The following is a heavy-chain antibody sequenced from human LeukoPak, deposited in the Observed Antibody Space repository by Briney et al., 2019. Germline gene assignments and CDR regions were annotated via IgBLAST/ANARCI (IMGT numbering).Heavy chain of an antibody. D-gene: IGHD6-13*01. CDR3: ARVGRAAAGFDY. CDR2: IDPSDSYT. V-gene: IGHV5-10-1*01. Sequence: GESLKISCKGSGYSFTSYWISWVRQMPGKGLAWMGRIDPSDSYTNYSPSFQGHVTISADKSISTAYLQWSSLKASDTAMYYCARVGRAAAGFDYWGQGTLVTVSS. J-gene: IGHJ4*02. CDR1: GYSFTSYW.